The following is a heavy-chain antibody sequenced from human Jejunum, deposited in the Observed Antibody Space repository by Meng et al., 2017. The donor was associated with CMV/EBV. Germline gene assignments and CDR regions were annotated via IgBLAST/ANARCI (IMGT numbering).Heavy chain of an antibody. J-gene: IGHJ4*02. V-gene: IGHV3-7*01. D-gene: IGHD5-12*01. CDR3: VRVVATEDY. CDR2: IKKDGTEM. Sequence: SCAVSGFTISTYWMGWVRQAPGKESEGVANIKKDGTEMYYADSVKGRFTISRDNAKNSLYLQMNSLGVDDTAVYYCVRVVATEDYWGQGTLVTVSS. CDR1: GFTISTYW.